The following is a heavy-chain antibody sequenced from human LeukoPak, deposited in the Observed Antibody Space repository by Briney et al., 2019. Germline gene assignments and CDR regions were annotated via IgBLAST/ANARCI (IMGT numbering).Heavy chain of an antibody. CDR2: IKYDGSEK. V-gene: IGHV3-7*01. J-gene: IGHJ4*02. CDR1: GFTLSSYW. Sequence: GXSLRLSCAASGFTLSSYWMSWVRQAPGKGLEWVANIKYDGSEKDYVDSVKGRFTISRDNAKNSLYLQMNSLRAEDTAVYYCARDIAAPGLFFDYWGQGTLVTVSS. D-gene: IGHD6-13*01. CDR3: ARDIAAPGLFFDY.